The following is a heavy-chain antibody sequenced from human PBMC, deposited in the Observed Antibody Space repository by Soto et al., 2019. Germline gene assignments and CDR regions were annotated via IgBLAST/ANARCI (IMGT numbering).Heavy chain of an antibody. J-gene: IGHJ5*02. D-gene: IGHD6-6*01. V-gene: IGHV5-51*01. CDR2: IYPGDSDT. CDR1: GYSFTSYW. CDR3: ARVYGWDYSSSSKAGGWFDP. Sequence: GESLKISCKGSGYSFTSYWIGWVRQMPGKGLEWMGIIYPGDSDTRYSPSFQGQVTISADKSISTAYLQWSSLKASDTARYYCARVYGWDYSSSSKAGGWFDPWGQGTLVTVSS.